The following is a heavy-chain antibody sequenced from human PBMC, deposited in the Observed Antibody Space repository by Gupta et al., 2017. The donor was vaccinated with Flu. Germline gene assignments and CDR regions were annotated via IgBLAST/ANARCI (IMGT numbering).Heavy chain of an antibody. CDR2: ISSSSRYI. CDR1: GFTFRRYD. V-gene: IGHV3-21*06. CDR3: GRDHSTTWRKGNYFDY. D-gene: IGHD1-14*01. Sequence: VQLVESGGGLVKAGGSLRLSCSVSGFTFRRYDLNWVRQAPGKGLEWVSSISSSSRYIYYADSVKGRFTISRDNAHNSVVLQMDSLRADDTAVYYCGRDHSTTWRKGNYFDYWGKGTLVTVSS. J-gene: IGHJ4*02.